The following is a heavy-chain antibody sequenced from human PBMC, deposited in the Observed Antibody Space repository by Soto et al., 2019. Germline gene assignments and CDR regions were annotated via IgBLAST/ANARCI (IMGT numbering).Heavy chain of an antibody. V-gene: IGHV1-69*12. D-gene: IGHD1-7*01. CDR3: ARESRDGTGTTKRLGSGGMDV. CDR2: IIPIFGTA. Sequence: QVQLVQSGAEVKKPGSSVKVSCKASGGTFSSYAISWVRQAPGQGLEWMGGIIPIFGTANYAQKFQGRVTSAADESTSPADMELSSLRAEDTAVYYCARESRDGTGTTKRLGSGGMDVWGQGTTVTVSS. CDR1: GGTFSSYA. J-gene: IGHJ6*02.